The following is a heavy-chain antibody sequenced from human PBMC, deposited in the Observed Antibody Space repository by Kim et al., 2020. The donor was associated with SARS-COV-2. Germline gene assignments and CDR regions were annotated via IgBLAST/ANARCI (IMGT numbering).Heavy chain of an antibody. J-gene: IGHJ4*02. CDR3: ARAADVSVAGGGDY. D-gene: IGHD6-19*01. Sequence: PSLNGRVTISGDTSKNQFYLKLSYVTAADTAVYYCARAADVSVAGGGDYWGQGTLVTVSS. V-gene: IGHV4-39*07.